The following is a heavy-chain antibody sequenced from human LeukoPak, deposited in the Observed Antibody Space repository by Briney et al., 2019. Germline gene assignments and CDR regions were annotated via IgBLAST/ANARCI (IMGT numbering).Heavy chain of an antibody. D-gene: IGHD2-21*02. CDR3: ARDLGDYWFDP. Sequence: PSETLSLTCTVSGGSISSSSYYWGWIRQPPGKGLEWIGSIYYSGSTYYNPSLKSRVTISVDTSKNQFSLKLSSVTAADTAVYYCARDLGDYWFDPWGQGTLVTVSS. CDR1: GGSISSSSYY. V-gene: IGHV4-39*07. CDR2: IYYSGST. J-gene: IGHJ5*02.